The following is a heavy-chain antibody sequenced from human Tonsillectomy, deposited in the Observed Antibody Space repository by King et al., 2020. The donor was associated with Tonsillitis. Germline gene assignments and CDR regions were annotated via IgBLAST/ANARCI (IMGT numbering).Heavy chain of an antibody. J-gene: IGHJ5*01. V-gene: IGHV3-30*02. D-gene: IGHD1-7*01. CDR1: GFTFRNYG. CDR2: IRYDGTNR. Sequence: VQLVESGGGVVQPGGSRRLSCAASGFTFRNYGMHWVRQAPGKGLEWVALIRYDGTNRYYADSVKGRFTITRDNSKNTLYLKMSSLRAEDTAVYYCAKEHLWNYAGWFDSWGQGTLVTVSS. CDR3: AKEHLWNYAGWFDS.